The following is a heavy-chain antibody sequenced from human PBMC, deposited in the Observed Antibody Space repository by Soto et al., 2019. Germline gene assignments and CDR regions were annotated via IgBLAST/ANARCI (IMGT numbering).Heavy chain of an antibody. CDR3: ARWVGGSMYDNSGKYDS. Sequence: QVQLVESGGGVVQPGRSLRLTCAASGFIFSGSGMHWVRQAPGKGLEWVALVSNDGIRKYYGDSVKGRFTISRDNAENTLYLQMNSLSADDTAVYYCARWVGGSMYDNSGKYDSWGQGTLVTVSS. CDR1: GFIFSGSG. D-gene: IGHD3-22*01. CDR2: VSNDGIRK. J-gene: IGHJ5*01. V-gene: IGHV3-30*03.